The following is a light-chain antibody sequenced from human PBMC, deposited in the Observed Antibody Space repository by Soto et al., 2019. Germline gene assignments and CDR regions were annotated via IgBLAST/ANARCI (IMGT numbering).Light chain of an antibody. CDR1: SSDVGGYNY. V-gene: IGLV2-8*01. J-gene: IGLJ2*01. CDR2: EVS. Sequence: QSALTQPPSASGSPGQSVTISCTGTSSDVGGYNYVSWYQQHPGKAPKLMIYEVSKRPSGVPDRFSGSKSVNTASLTVSRRQAEDEADYYCSSYAGSNNLVFGGGTKLTVL. CDR3: SSYAGSNNLV.